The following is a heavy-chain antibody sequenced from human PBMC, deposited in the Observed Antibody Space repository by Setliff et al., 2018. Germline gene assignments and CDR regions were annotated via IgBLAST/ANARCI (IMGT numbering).Heavy chain of an antibody. CDR2: IRYDGSNK. D-gene: IGHD3-9*01. Sequence: GGSLRLSCAASGFTFSSYGMYWVRQAPGKGLGWVVFIRYDGSNKYYADSVKGRFTISRDNSKKTLYLQMNSLRAEETAVYYCAKDYYDILSAAGMDVWGQGTTVTVSS. CDR1: GFTFSSYG. CDR3: AKDYYDILSAAGMDV. V-gene: IGHV3-30*02. J-gene: IGHJ6*02.